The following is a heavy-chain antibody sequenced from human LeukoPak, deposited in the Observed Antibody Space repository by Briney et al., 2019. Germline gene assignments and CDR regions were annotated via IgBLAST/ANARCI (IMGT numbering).Heavy chain of an antibody. CDR3: ARDRYCSSTSCYDY. CDR1: GFTFSSYS. J-gene: IGHJ4*02. D-gene: IGHD2-2*01. Sequence: GESLRLSCAASGFTFSSYSMNWVRQAPGKGLEWVSSISSSSSYIYYADSVKGRFTISRDNAKNSLYLQMNSLRAEDTAVYYCARDRYCSSTSCYDYWGQGTLVTVSS. V-gene: IGHV3-21*01. CDR2: ISSSSSYI.